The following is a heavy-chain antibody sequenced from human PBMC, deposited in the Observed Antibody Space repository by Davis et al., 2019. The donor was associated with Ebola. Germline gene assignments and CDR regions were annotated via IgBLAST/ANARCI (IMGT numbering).Heavy chain of an antibody. CDR3: ARDQATIFGVVINNYYGMDV. CDR1: GGSFSGYY. J-gene: IGHJ6*02. V-gene: IGHV4-4*07. CDR2: IYTSGST. Sequence: SETLSLTCAVYGGSFSGYYWSWIRQPAGKGLEWIGRIYTSGSTNYNPSLKSRVTMSVDTSKNQFSLKLSSVTAADTAVYYCARDQATIFGVVINNYYGMDVWGQGTTVTVSS. D-gene: IGHD3-3*01.